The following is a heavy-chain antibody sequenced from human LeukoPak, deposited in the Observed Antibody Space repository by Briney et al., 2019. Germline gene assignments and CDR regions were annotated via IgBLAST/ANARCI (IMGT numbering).Heavy chain of an antibody. J-gene: IGHJ4*02. D-gene: IGHD6-19*01. CDR3: ARDPAAVAGTWGFDY. Sequence: GGSLRPSCAASGFTFSSYSMNWVRQAPGKGLEWVSSISSSSSYIYYADSVKGRFTISRDNAKNSLYLQMNSLRAEDTAVYYCARDPAAVAGTWGFDYWGQGTLVTVSS. CDR2: ISSSSSYI. V-gene: IGHV3-21*01. CDR1: GFTFSSYS.